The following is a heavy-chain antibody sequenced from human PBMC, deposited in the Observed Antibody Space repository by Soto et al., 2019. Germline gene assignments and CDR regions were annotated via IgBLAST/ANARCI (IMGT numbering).Heavy chain of an antibody. Sequence: QVQLVQSGAEVLQPGASVKVSCKASGYTFTNHGITWVRQAPGQGLEWMGWISAYNGDTNYAQNLQGRVTMTIDTSTSTAYMELRSLRSDDTAVYYCARDPSNSSCSRNWFEPWGQGAPVTVSS. CDR3: ARDPSNSSCSRNWFEP. CDR1: GYTFTNHG. CDR2: ISAYNGDT. V-gene: IGHV1-18*04. J-gene: IGHJ5*02. D-gene: IGHD6-19*01.